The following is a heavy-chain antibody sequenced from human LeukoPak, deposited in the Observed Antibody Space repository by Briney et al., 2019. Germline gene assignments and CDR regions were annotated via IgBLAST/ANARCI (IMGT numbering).Heavy chain of an antibody. CDR3: ARFPGYCSGGSCYLYGMDV. J-gene: IGHJ6*02. D-gene: IGHD2-15*01. CDR1: GFTFSSYW. CDR2: INSDGSST. Sequence: PGGSLRLSCAASGFTFSSYWMHWVRQAPGKGLVWVSRINSDGSSTSYADSVKGRFTISRDNAKNTLYLQMNSLRAEDTAVYYCARFPGYCSGGSCYLYGMDVWGQGTTVTVSS. V-gene: IGHV3-74*01.